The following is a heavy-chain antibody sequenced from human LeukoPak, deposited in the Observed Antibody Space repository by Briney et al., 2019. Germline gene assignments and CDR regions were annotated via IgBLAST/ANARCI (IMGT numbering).Heavy chain of an antibody. Sequence: GGALSLSRAVSLLTFSSYVMSWVRQAAGTELEGVSAISGSGCSTYYAASLKGRFTISSDNSQHTLSLQTNRPMSEDTAVYYCAKESGRYSSGFDYWGQGTLVTVSS. D-gene: IGHD1-26*01. V-gene: IGHV3-23*01. CDR3: AKESGRYSSGFDY. J-gene: IGHJ4*02. CDR1: LLTFSSYV. CDR2: ISGSGCST.